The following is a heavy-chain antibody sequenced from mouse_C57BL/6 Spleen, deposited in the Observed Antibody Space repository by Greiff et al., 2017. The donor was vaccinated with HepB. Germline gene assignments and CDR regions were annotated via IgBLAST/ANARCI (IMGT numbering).Heavy chain of an antibody. CDR3: TTSTGNDFDY. CDR1: GFNIKDDY. Sequence: VQLQQSGAELVRPGASVKLSCTASGFNIKDDYMHWVKQRPEQGLEWIGRIDPENGDTEYASKFQGNATITADTSSNTAYLQPSSLTSEDTAIYYCTTSTGNDFDYWGQGTTLTVSS. V-gene: IGHV14-4*01. D-gene: IGHD4-1*02. J-gene: IGHJ2*01. CDR2: IDPENGDT.